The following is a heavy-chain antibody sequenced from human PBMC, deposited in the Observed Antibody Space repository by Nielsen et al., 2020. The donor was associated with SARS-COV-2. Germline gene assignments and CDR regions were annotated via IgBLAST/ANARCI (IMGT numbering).Heavy chain of an antibody. J-gene: IGHJ6*03. CDR1: GGSISSSSYY. D-gene: IGHD6-13*01. V-gene: IGHV4-39*07. Sequence: SETLSLTCTVSGGSISSSSYYWGWIRQPPGKGLEWIGSIYYSGSTYYNPSLKSRVTISVDTSKNQFSLKLSSVTAADTAVYYCARGVSSSWYYYYMDVWGKGTTVTVSS. CDR3: ARGVSSSWYYYYMDV. CDR2: IYYSGST.